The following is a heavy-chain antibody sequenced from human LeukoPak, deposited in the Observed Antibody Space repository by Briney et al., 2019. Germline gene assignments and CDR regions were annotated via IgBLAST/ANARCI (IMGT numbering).Heavy chain of an antibody. CDR1: GFTFTSSA. CDR3: ARDQCVGGTSHCSWFDP. Sequence: GASVKVSCKASGFTFTSSAMQWVRQARGQRVEWIGWIVVGSGNTNYAQKFQERVTITRDMSTSTAYMELSSLRSEDTAVYYCARDQCVGGTSHCSWFDPWGQGTLVTVSS. D-gene: IGHD1-26*01. J-gene: IGHJ5*02. V-gene: IGHV1-58*02. CDR2: IVVGSGNT.